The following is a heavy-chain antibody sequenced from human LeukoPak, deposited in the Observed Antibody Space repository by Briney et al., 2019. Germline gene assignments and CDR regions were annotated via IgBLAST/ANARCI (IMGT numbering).Heavy chain of an antibody. CDR1: GYTFASYD. D-gene: IGHD3-22*01. CDR2: INPNSGGT. CDR3: ARDVQEYYYDSSGYYDH. J-gene: IGHJ4*02. V-gene: IGHV1-2*06. Sequence: ASVKVSCKASGYTFASYDINWVRQAPGQGLEWMGRINPNSGGTNYAQKFQGRVTMTRDTSISTAYMELSRLRSDDTAVYYCARDVQEYYYDSSGYYDHWGQGTLVTVSS.